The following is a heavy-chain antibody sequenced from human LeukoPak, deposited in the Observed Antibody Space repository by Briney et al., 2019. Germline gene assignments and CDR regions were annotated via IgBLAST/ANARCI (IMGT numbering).Heavy chain of an antibody. Sequence: GGSLRLSCAASGLAFSSYGMHWVRQAPGKGLEWVAFIRYDGSNKYYADSVKGRFTISRDNSRNTLYLQVNSLRAEDTAVYYCAKDRSGPADHWGQGTLVTVSS. J-gene: IGHJ1*01. V-gene: IGHV3-30*02. CDR1: GLAFSSYG. CDR2: IRYDGSNK. CDR3: AKDRSGPADH.